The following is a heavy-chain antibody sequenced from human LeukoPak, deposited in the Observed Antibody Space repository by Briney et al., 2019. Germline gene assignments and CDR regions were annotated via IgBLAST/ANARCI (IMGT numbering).Heavy chain of an antibody. CDR1: GFTFSSYA. J-gene: IGHJ4*02. CDR2: ISGSGGST. Sequence: GGSLRLSCAASGFTFSSYAMSWVRQAPGKGLEWVSAISGSGGSTYYADSVKGRFTISRDNSKNTLYLQMNSLRAEDSAVYYCAKWDPYYGSGSSPFDYWGQGTLVTVSS. CDR3: AKWDPYYGSGSSPFDY. V-gene: IGHV3-23*01. D-gene: IGHD3-10*01.